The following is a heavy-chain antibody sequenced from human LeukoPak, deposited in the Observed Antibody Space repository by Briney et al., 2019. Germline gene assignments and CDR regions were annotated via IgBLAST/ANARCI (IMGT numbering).Heavy chain of an antibody. CDR2: ISYDGSNK. CDR3: ARDSSRDGYLLTEY. J-gene: IGHJ4*02. D-gene: IGHD5-24*01. V-gene: IGHV3-30-3*01. Sequence: RPGGSLRLSCAASGFTFSSYAMHWVRQAPGKGLEWVAVISYDGSNKYYADSVKGRFTISRDNSKNTLYLQMNSLRAEDTAVYYCARDSSRDGYLLTEYWGQGTLVTVSS. CDR1: GFTFSSYA.